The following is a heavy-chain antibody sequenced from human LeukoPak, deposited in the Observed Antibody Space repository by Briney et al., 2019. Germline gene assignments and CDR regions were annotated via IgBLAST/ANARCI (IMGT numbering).Heavy chain of an antibody. CDR1: GGSISSSSYY. CDR3: ARENYYDSSG. V-gene: IGHV4-39*07. CDR2: IYYSGST. J-gene: IGHJ4*02. Sequence: TSETLSLTCTVSGGSISSSSYYWGWIRQPPGKGLEWIGSIYYSGSTYYNPSLKSRVTISVDTSKNQFSLKLSSVTAADTAVYYCARENYYDSSGWGQGTLVTVSS. D-gene: IGHD3-22*01.